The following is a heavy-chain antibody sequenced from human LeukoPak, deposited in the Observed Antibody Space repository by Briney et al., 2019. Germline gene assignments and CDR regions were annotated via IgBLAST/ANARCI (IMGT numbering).Heavy chain of an antibody. Sequence: SETLSLTCTVSGGSISSSSYYWNWNRQPPGQGLEWIGYIYYSGRTGYNPSLKSRVTISVDTSRNQFSLNLSSVTAADTAVYYCVTRGRSVETATWGAFDIWGQGTMVTVSS. CDR3: VTRGRSVETATWGAFDI. CDR1: GGSISSSSYY. V-gene: IGHV4-61*01. CDR2: IYYSGRT. D-gene: IGHD2-21*02. J-gene: IGHJ3*02.